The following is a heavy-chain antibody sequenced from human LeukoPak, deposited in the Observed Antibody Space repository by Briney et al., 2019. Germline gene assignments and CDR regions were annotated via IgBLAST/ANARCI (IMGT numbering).Heavy chain of an antibody. CDR1: GFTFSSCG. J-gene: IGHJ4*02. V-gene: IGHV3-30*02. D-gene: IGHD3-10*02. Sequence: GGSLRLSCAASGFTFSSCGMHWVRQAPGKGLEWVAFLTYDGSKKYYADSVKGRFTISRDSSKDTLYLQMNSLRAEDTAVYYCAQDGYYVSLYYLDYWGQGTLVTVSS. CDR3: AQDGYYVSLYYLDY. CDR2: LTYDGSKK.